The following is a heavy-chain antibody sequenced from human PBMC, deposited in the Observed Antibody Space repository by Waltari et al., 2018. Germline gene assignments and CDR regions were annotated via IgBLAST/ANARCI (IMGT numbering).Heavy chain of an antibody. V-gene: IGHV3-48*04. J-gene: IGHJ4*02. Sequence: EVQLVESGGGLVQPGGSLRLSCAASGFTFSSYSMNWVRRAPGKGLEWVSYISSSSSTIYYADSVKGRFTISRDNAKNSLYLQMNSLRAEDTAVYYCARGKVGATTHFDYWGQGTLVTVSS. D-gene: IGHD1-26*01. CDR3: ARGKVGATTHFDY. CDR2: ISSSSSTI. CDR1: GFTFSSYS.